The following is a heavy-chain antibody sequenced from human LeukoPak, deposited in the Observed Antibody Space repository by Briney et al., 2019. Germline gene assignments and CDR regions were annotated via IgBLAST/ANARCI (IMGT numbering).Heavy chain of an antibody. D-gene: IGHD2-2*01. CDR2: IYHSGST. J-gene: IGHJ5*02. V-gene: IGHV4-30-2*01. Sequence: SETLSLTCAVSGGPISSGGYFWSRIRQPPGKGLEWIGYIYHSGSTYYNPALKSRVTISVDRSKNQFSLKLSSVTAADTAVYYCARVRYCSSTSCYGAWFDPWGQGTLVTVSS. CDR3: ARVRYCSSTSCYGAWFDP. CDR1: GGPISSGGYF.